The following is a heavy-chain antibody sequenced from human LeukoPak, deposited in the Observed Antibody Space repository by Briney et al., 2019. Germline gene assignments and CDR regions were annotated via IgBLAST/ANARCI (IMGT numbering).Heavy chain of an antibody. J-gene: IGHJ4*02. CDR3: ARGGSSGPFDY. Sequence: GGSLRLSCAASGFTFSSYDMHWVRQTTGRGLGWVSGIGTAGDTYYLGSVKGRFTISRENAKNSLYLQMNSLRAGGTAVYYCARGGSSGPFDYWGQGTLVTVSS. CDR2: IGTAGDT. D-gene: IGHD1-26*01. V-gene: IGHV3-13*01. CDR1: GFTFSSYD.